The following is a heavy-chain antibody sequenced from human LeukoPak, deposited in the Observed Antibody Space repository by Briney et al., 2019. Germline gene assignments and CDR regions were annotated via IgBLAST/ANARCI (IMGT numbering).Heavy chain of an antibody. CDR2: INPNSGGT. CDR3: ARGASIGYCSSTSCYGSPNWFDT. V-gene: IGHV1-2*06. J-gene: IGHJ5*02. D-gene: IGHD2-2*01. Sequence: GASVKVSCKASGYTFTGYDMHWVRQAPGQGLEWRGRINPNSGGTNYAQKFQGRVTMTRDTSISPAYMELSRLRSDDTAVYYCARGASIGYCSSTSCYGSPNWFDTWGPGSLVTVSS. CDR1: GYTFTGYD.